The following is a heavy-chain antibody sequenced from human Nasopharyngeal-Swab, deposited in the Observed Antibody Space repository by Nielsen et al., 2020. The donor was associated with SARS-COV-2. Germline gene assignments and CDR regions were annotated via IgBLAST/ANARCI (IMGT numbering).Heavy chain of an antibody. Sequence: SETLSLTCAVYGGSFSGYYWSWIRQPPGKGLEWIGEINHSGSTNYNPSLKSRVTISVDTSKNQFSLELSSVTAADTAVYYCARGRYYDILTGYYYFDYWGQGTLVTVSS. V-gene: IGHV4-34*01. CDR1: GGSFSGYY. CDR2: INHSGST. D-gene: IGHD3-9*01. CDR3: ARGRYYDILTGYYYFDY. J-gene: IGHJ4*02.